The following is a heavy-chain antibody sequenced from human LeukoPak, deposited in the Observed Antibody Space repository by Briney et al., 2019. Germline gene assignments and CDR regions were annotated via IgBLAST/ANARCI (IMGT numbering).Heavy chain of an antibody. J-gene: IGHJ4*02. CDR3: ARGRIAARLFDY. CDR2: INHSGST. V-gene: IGHV4-34*01. Sequence: SETLSLTCAVYGRSFSGYYWSWIRQPPGKGLEWIGEINHSGSTNYNPSLKSRVTISVDTSKNQFSLKLSSVTAADTAVYYCARGRIAARLFDYWGQGTLVTVSS. CDR1: GRSFSGYY. D-gene: IGHD6-6*01.